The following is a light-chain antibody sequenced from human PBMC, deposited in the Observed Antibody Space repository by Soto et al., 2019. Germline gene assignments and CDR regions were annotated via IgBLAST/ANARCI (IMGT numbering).Light chain of an antibody. CDR1: SNDLGGYNY. CDR3: CSYAGSYVVI. J-gene: IGLJ2*01. V-gene: IGLV2-11*01. CDR2: DVS. Sequence: QSVLTQPRSVSGSPGQSVTISCTITSNDLGGYNYFSWYQQRPGKAPKLIIYDVSKRPSGVPDRVSGSKSGNTASLTISGLQAEDEADYYCCSYAGSYVVIFSGGTKLTVL.